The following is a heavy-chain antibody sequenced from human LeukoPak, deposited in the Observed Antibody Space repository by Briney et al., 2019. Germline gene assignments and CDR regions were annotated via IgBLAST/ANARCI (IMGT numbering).Heavy chain of an antibody. V-gene: IGHV1-24*01. J-gene: IGHJ5*02. CDR2: FDPEDGET. Sequence: ASVKVSCKVSGYTLTELSMRWVRQAPGKGLEWMGGFDPEDGETIYAQKFQGRVTMTEDTSTDTAYMELSSLRSEDTAVYYCATAIITMVRGALAGWFDLWGQGTLVTVSS. CDR3: ATAIITMVRGALAGWFDL. CDR1: GYTLTELS. D-gene: IGHD3-10*01.